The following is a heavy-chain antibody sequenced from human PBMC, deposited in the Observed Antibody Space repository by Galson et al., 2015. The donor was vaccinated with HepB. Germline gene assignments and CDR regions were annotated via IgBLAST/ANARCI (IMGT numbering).Heavy chain of an antibody. D-gene: IGHD3-10*01. CDR1: GYIFTGYY. Sequence: SVKVSCKASGYIFTGYYMHWVRQAPGQGLEWMGWLNPNSGATKYAQKFQDWVTMTRDTSISTAYMELSRLRSDDTADDTAVYYCAFGFGESLGRYGMDVWGQGTTVTVSS. CDR2: LNPNSGAT. CDR3: VYYCAFGFGESLGRYGMDV. V-gene: IGHV1-2*04. J-gene: IGHJ6*02.